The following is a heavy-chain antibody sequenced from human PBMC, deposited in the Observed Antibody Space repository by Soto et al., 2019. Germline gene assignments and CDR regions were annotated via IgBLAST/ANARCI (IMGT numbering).Heavy chain of an antibody. CDR2: IYYSGST. V-gene: IGHV4-30-4*01. CDR1: GGSISSGDYS. J-gene: IGHJ4*02. D-gene: IGHD3-22*01. Sequence: PSETLSLTCTVSGGSISSGDYSWRWIRQPPGKGLELIGYIYYSGSTDYTPSLNCRGTISVDTSKNQFSLKLSSEPAADKAVYYSASGPHAYYYPSSCYFWCKSWGRVNLGIFSS. CDR3: ASGPHAYYYPSSCYFWCKS.